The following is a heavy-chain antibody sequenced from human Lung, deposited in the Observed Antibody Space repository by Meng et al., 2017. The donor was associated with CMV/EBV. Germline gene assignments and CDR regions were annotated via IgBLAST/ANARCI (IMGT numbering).Heavy chain of an antibody. D-gene: IGHD2/OR15-2a*01. CDR3: ARARLSSRSMDF. CDR2: ISHSGTT. Sequence: TXSLTXAVYGESLSGYYWTWIRQPPGKGLEWIGEISHSGTTNYNPSLKSRVFISVDTSKNQLSLNLTPVTAADTAVYYCARARLSSRSMDFWGQGTPVTVSS. CDR1: GESLSGYY. J-gene: IGHJ6*02. V-gene: IGHV4-34*01.